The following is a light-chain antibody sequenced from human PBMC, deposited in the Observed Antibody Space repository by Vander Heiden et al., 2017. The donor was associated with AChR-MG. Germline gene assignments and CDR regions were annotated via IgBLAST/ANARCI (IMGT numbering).Light chain of an antibody. CDR1: SSNTGNHY. CDR3: ASWDDSPGWV. CDR2: RND. Sequence: QSVLTQPPSASATPGQRVTISSSRSSSNTGNHYVYWYQQVPGAAPKLLIYRNDQRPSGVPDRFSAFKSGTSASLAISGLRSEDEANYYCASWDDSPGWVFGGGTKLTVL. V-gene: IGLV1-47*01. J-gene: IGLJ3*02.